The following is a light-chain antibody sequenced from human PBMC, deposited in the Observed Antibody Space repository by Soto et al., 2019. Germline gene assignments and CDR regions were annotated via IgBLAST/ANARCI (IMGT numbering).Light chain of an antibody. V-gene: IGLV2-11*01. CDR3: CSSASSSYV. Sequence: QSALTQPRSVSGSPGQSVTISCTGTSSDVGGYNYVSWYQQHPGKAPKLMIYDVSKRPSGVPDRFSGSKSGNTASLTISGLEAEDAADYYCCSSASSSYVFGTGTKLTVL. CDR2: DVS. CDR1: SSDVGGYNY. J-gene: IGLJ1*01.